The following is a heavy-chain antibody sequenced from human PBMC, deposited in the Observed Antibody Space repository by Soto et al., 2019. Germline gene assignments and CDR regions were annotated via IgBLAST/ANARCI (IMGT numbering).Heavy chain of an antibody. J-gene: IGHJ3*02. CDR2: INEDGGAN. CDR1: GFSLRNFW. V-gene: IGHV3-7*01. D-gene: IGHD1-1*01. Sequence: GGSLRLSCAGSGFSLRNFWMTWVRQAPGKGLECVANINEDGGANHYADSVRGRFTVFRDNAENSMFLQMNSLRVEDTAVYYCARDTSTKDRKIWYNSIDIWGQGTMVTVSS. CDR3: ARDTSTKDRKIWYNSIDI.